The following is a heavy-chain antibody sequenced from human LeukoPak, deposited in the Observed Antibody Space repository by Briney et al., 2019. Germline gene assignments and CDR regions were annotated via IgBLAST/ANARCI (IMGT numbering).Heavy chain of an antibody. V-gene: IGHV3-23*01. Sequence: GGSLRLSCGASGFTFRDYAMSWVRQAPGKGQEWVSSINPSGASTYYADPVKGRFTVSRDNSKNTLYLQMNSLRAEDTAVYFCAKEGIFDYGDYVHHWGQGVLVTDS. D-gene: IGHD4/OR15-4a*01. CDR1: GFTFRDYA. CDR3: AKEGIFDYGDYVHH. CDR2: INPSGAST. J-gene: IGHJ1*01.